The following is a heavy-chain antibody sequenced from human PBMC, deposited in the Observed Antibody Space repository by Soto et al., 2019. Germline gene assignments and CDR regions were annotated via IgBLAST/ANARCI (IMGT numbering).Heavy chain of an antibody. Sequence: GASVKVSCKVSGYTLTELSMHWVRQAPGKGLEWMGGFDPEDGETIYAQKFQGRVTMTEDTSTDTAYMELSSLKTEDTAVYYCTRPPTYGDYYYYYYMDVWGKGTTVTVPS. CDR3: TRPPTYGDYYYYYYMDV. CDR1: GYTLTELS. J-gene: IGHJ6*03. CDR2: FDPEDGET. V-gene: IGHV1-24*01. D-gene: IGHD4-17*01.